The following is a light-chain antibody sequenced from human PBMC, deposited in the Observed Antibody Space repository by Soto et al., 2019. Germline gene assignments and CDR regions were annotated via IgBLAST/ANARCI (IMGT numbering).Light chain of an antibody. Sequence: QSVLTQPASVSGSPGQSITISCTGTSSDVGSYNYVSWYQQHPGKAPEVIIYEVSNRPSGVSNRFSGSKSGKTASLTISGLQAEDEADYYCSSHTSSSTLVFGGGTKLTVL. V-gene: IGLV2-14*01. CDR3: SSHTSSSTLV. J-gene: IGLJ2*01. CDR1: SSDVGSYNY. CDR2: EVS.